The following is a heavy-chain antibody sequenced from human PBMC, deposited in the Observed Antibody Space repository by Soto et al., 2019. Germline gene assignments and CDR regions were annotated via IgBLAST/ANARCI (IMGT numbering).Heavy chain of an antibody. CDR2: INIDGSEK. D-gene: IGHD5-18*01. J-gene: IGHJ6*01. CDR1: GFTFRIYW. V-gene: IGHV3-7*05. Sequence: EVKLVESGGGLVQPGGSLRLSCAASGFTFRIYWLSWVRQVPGKGLERVANINIDGSEKNYVYSVKGRFTISRDNARNSLYLQMSSLRAQDTALYYCARDGSTSCYSYVYQGMDVWCQGTTVTVSS. CDR3: ARDGSTSCYSYVYQGMDV.